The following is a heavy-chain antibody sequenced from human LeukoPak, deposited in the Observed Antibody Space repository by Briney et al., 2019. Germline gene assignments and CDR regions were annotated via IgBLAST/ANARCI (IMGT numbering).Heavy chain of an antibody. J-gene: IGHJ3*02. D-gene: IGHD6-25*01. CDR2: ISSSSSTI. Sequence: GGSLRLSCAASGFTFSSYSMHWARQAPGKALEWVSYISSSSSTIYYAGSVKGRYTISRDNAKNLLYLQMNSLRAEDTAVYYCARVGARLGAFDIWGQGTMVTVSS. CDR1: GFTFSSYS. V-gene: IGHV3-48*01. CDR3: ARVGARLGAFDI.